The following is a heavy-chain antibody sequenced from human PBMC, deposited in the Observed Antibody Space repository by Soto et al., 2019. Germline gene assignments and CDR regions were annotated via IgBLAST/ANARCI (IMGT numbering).Heavy chain of an antibody. CDR3: ARAPSGSYPEFDY. J-gene: IGHJ4*02. CDR2: ITYDGSNQ. V-gene: IGHV3-30-3*01. CDR1: GFIFSSYT. Sequence: GGSLRLSCAACGFIFSSYTMHWVRQAPGKGLEWVGVITYDGSNQYYADSVKGRFTISRDNSRNMLFLQMNSLRPDDTAVYYCARAPSGSYPEFDYWGQGTLVTVSS. D-gene: IGHD1-26*01.